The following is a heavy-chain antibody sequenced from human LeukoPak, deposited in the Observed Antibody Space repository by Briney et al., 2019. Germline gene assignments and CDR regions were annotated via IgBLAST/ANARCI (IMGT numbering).Heavy chain of an antibody. CDR2: VYSAGTT. V-gene: IGHV4-59*08. CDR1: GGSVSNYY. D-gene: IGHD6-6*01. Sequence: KASETLSLTCSVPGGSVSNYYWSWIRQPPGKGLEWIGYVYSAGTTNYNPPLKSRVTMFEDKSKNQFSLRLYSVTVADTAVYYCARHFAYSSSSYFDYWGQGSLVTVSS. CDR3: ARHFAYSSSSYFDY. J-gene: IGHJ4*02.